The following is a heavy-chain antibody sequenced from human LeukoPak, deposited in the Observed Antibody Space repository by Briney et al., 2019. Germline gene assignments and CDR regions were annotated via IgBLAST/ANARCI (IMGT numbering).Heavy chain of an antibody. V-gene: IGHV4-59*01. Sequence: SETLSLTCTVSGGSISSYYWSWIRQPPGKGLEWIGYIYYSGSTNYNPSLKSRVTISVDTSKNQFSLKLSSVTAADTAVYYCARTYCSSTSCYPYYYYYYGMDVWGQGTTVTVSS. D-gene: IGHD2-2*01. CDR2: IYYSGST. J-gene: IGHJ6*02. CDR3: ARTYCSSTSCYPYYYYYYGMDV. CDR1: GGSISSYY.